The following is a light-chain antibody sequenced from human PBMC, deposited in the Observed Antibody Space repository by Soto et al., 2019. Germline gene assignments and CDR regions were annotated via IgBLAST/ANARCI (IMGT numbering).Light chain of an antibody. CDR2: AAS. CDR3: QQTYTTPLT. V-gene: IGKV1-39*01. CDR1: ETIIRF. Sequence: DIQMTQSPSSLSASVGDRITITCRASETIIRFLNWYQQRPGKAPKLLIFAASTLESGVPSRFSGSGSGTDFTLTISSLEPEDFATYYCQQTYTTPLTFGGGTKVDFK. J-gene: IGKJ4*01.